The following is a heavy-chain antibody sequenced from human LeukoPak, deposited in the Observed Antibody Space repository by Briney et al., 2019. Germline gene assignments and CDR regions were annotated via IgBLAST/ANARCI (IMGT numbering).Heavy chain of an antibody. CDR3: ASCLDTAMVSAFDI. V-gene: IGHV4-4*02. J-gene: IGHJ3*02. CDR1: GGSISSSNW. CDR2: IYHSGST. D-gene: IGHD5-18*01. Sequence: PSETLSLTCTVSGGSISSSNWWSWVRQPPGKGLEWIGEIYHSGSTNYNPSLKSRVTISVDKSKNQFSLKLSSVTAADTAVYYCASCLDTAMVSAFDIWGQGTMVTVSS.